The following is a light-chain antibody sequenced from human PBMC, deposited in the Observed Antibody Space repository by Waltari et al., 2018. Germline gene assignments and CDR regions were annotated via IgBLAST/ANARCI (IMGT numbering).Light chain of an antibody. Sequence: MVLTQSPGTLPLSPGERAPLSCRASPSVSRSLAWYQQKPGQSPRRLIHDGSSRATGIPDRFSGSGSGTDFSLTISRLEPEDFAVYYCQNYGSLPATFGQGTKVEIK. V-gene: IGKV3-20*01. CDR1: PSVSRS. J-gene: IGKJ1*01. CDR3: QNYGSLPAT. CDR2: DGS.